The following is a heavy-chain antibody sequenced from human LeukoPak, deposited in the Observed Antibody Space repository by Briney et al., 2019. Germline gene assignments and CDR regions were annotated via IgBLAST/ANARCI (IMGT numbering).Heavy chain of an antibody. V-gene: IGHV3-74*01. D-gene: IGHD1-26*01. CDR2: INSDGSST. J-gene: IGHJ4*02. CDR1: GFTFSSYW. CDR3: ARRNVVGTTTFFDY. Sequence: GGSPRLSCAASGFTFSSYWMHWVRQAPGKGLVWVSRINSDGSSTSYADSVKGRFTISRDNAKNTLYLQMNSLRAEDTAVYYCARRNVVGTTTFFDYWGQGTLVTVSS.